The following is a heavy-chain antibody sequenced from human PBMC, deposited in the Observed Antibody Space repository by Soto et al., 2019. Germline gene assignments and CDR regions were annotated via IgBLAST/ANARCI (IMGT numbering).Heavy chain of an antibody. D-gene: IGHD3-10*01. Sequence: SETLSLTCSVSGGSINRSSYYWGWIRQPPGKGLEWIGSIFYSGSTYYNPSLKSRVTISVDTSKNQFSLKLSSVTAADTAVYYCARAPRGNYGYPSYFDYWGQGTLVTVSS. V-gene: IGHV4-39*07. CDR2: IFYSGST. CDR3: ARAPRGNYGYPSYFDY. J-gene: IGHJ4*02. CDR1: GGSINRSSYY.